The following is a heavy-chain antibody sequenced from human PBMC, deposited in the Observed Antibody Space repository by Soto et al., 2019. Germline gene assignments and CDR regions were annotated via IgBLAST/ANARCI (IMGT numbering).Heavy chain of an antibody. CDR2: INAGNGNT. CDR1: GYTFTSYA. V-gene: IGHV1-3*01. CDR3: XXXXGXWTDY. J-gene: IGHJ4*02. Sequence: QVQLVQSGAEVKKPGASVKVSCKASGYTFTSYAMQWVRQAPGQRLEWMGWINAGNGNTKYSQKFQGRVTITSYTXXXXXXXXXXXXXXXXXXXXXXXXXXGXWTDYWGQGTLVTVSS. D-gene: IGHD1-1*01.